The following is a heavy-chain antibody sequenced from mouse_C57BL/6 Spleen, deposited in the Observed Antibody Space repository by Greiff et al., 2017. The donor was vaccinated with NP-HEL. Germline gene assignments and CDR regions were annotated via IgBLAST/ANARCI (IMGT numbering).Heavy chain of an antibody. V-gene: IGHV1-82*01. CDR2: IYPGDGDT. Sequence: VQLQQSGPELVKPGASVKISCKASGYAFSSSWMNWVKQRPGKGLEWIGRIYPGDGDTNYNGKFKGKATLTADKSSSTAYMQLSSLTSEDSAVYFGARFSYDYDWYFDVWGTGTTVTVSS. J-gene: IGHJ1*03. D-gene: IGHD2-4*01. CDR3: ARFSYDYDWYFDV. CDR1: GYAFSSSW.